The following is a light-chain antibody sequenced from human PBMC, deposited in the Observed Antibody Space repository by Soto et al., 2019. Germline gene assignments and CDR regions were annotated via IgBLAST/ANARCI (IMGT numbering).Light chain of an antibody. CDR2: DVS. CDR1: SSDVGGYNY. J-gene: IGLJ1*01. V-gene: IGLV2-11*01. Sequence: QSALTQPRSVSGSPGQSVTISCTGTSSDVGGYNYVSWYQQHPGKAPKLMICDVSKRPSGVPDRFSGSKSGNTASLTISGLQAEDEADYYCCSYAGSYFYVFGTGTKVTVL. CDR3: CSYAGSYFYV.